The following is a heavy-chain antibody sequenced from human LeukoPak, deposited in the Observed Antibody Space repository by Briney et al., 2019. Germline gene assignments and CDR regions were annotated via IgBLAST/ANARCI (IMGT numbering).Heavy chain of an antibody. CDR3: PSESSIVQVVARSYMDV. CDR1: GFSLCNHY. CDR2: TRNKAESYKT. J-gene: IGHJ6*03. V-gene: IGHV3-72*01. Sequence: GGSLRLSCAASGFSLCNHYINCVRQTPGKGLEWVGRTRNKAESYKTEYAASVKGRFTISRDDSKKSLFLHMNSLKNEDTAVYSLPSESSIVQVVARSYMDVWGKGTTVTVSS. D-gene: IGHD5/OR15-5a*01.